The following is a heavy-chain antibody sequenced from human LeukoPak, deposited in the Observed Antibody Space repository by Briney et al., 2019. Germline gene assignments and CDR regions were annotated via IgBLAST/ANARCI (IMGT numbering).Heavy chain of an antibody. CDR1: GFTVSSNY. V-gene: IGHV3-53*01. CDR2: IYSGDST. J-gene: IGHJ3*02. CDR3: ARALGDAFDI. D-gene: IGHD3-16*01. Sequence: GGSLRLSCAASGFTVSSNYMSWARQAPGRGLEWVSVIYSGDSTFYADSVKGRFTISRDNSKDTLYLQMNSLRAEDTAVYYCARALGDAFDIWGQGTMVTVSS.